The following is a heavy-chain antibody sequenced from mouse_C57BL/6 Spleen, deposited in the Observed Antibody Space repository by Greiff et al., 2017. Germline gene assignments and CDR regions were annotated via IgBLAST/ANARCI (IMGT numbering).Heavy chain of an antibody. V-gene: IGHV7-3*01. Sequence: DVKLVESGGGLVQPGGSLSLSCAASGFTFTDYYMSWVRQPPGQALEWLGFIRNKANGYTTEYSASVKGRFTISRDNSQSILYLQMNALRAEDSATYYCARWAFWAMDYGGQGTSVTVSS. J-gene: IGHJ4*01. CDR3: ARWAFWAMDY. CDR1: GFTFTDYY. CDR2: IRNKANGYTT.